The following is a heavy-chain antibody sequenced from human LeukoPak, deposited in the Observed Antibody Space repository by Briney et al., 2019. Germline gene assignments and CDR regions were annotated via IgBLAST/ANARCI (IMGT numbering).Heavy chain of an antibody. CDR3: AIMVRGVIRYYYYYMDV. Sequence: SVKVSCKXSGGTFSSYAISWVRQAPGQGLEWMGGIIPIFGTANYAQKFQGRVTITTDESTSTAYMELSSLRSEDTAVYYCAIMVRGVIRYYYYYMDVWGKGTTVTVSS. D-gene: IGHD3-10*01. V-gene: IGHV1-69*05. J-gene: IGHJ6*03. CDR2: IIPIFGTA. CDR1: GGTFSSYA.